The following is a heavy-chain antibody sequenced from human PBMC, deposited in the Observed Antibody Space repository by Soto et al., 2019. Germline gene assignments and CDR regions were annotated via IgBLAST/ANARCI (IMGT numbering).Heavy chain of an antibody. J-gene: IGHJ5*02. D-gene: IGHD1-20*01. V-gene: IGHV1-8*01. CDR2: LNPNSGNT. CDR1: GYSFSDYD. CDR3: ARDNRYNWNDEGWFDP. Sequence: QVQLVQSGAEVKKPGASVKVSCKASGYSFSDYDINWVRQATGQGPEWMGWLNPNSGNTGYAQKFQRRVSMTTITSINTAYLELCSLGSEDTAVYYCARDNRYNWNDEGWFDPWGQGTLFPVSS.